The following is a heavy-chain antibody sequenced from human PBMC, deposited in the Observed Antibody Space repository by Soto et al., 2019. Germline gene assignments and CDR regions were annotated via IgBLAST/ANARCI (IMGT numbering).Heavy chain of an antibody. Sequence: PSETLSLTCTVAGVSISSGDYYWSWIRQPPGKGLEWIGYIYYSGSTYYNPSLKSRVTISVDTSKNQFSLKLSSVTAADTAVYYCAGNSDYYDSSGYRKLRDYWGQGTLVTVSS. CDR1: GVSISSGDYY. CDR3: AGNSDYYDSSGYRKLRDY. J-gene: IGHJ4*02. D-gene: IGHD3-22*01. V-gene: IGHV4-30-4*01. CDR2: IYYSGST.